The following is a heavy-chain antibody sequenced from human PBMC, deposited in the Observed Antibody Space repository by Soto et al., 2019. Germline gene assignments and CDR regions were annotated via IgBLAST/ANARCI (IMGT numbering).Heavy chain of an antibody. D-gene: IGHD6-25*01. CDR1: EFTFSSYW. CDR2: INRDGTDT. V-gene: IGHV3-74*01. CDR3: ARRGQTAGLGY. J-gene: IGHJ4*02. Sequence: EVQLMESGGGLVQPGGSQRLSCTASEFTFSSYWMHWVRQAPGKGLEWLSRINRDGTDTSYADSVKGRFTVSRDNVKNTLYLQMDSLRVEDTAVYYCARRGQTAGLGYWGQGALVTVSS.